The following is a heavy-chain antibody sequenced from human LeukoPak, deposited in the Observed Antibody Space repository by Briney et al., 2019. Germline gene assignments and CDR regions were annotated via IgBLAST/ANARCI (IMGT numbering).Heavy chain of an antibody. Sequence: GGSLRLSCAASGFTFSSYSMNWVRQAPGKGLEWVSSISSSSSYIYYADSVKGRFTISRDNAKNSLYLQMNGLRAEDTAVYYCARDGHYYDSSGYAYWGQGTLVTVSS. J-gene: IGHJ4*02. CDR3: ARDGHYYDSSGYAY. CDR1: GFTFSSYS. V-gene: IGHV3-21*01. D-gene: IGHD3-22*01. CDR2: ISSSSSYI.